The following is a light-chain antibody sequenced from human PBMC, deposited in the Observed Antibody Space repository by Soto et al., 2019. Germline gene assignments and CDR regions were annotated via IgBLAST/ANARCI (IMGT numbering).Light chain of an antibody. V-gene: IGLV2-14*01. Sequence: QSVLTQPASVSGSPGQSITISCTGTSSDVGGYNYVSWYQQHPGKAPKLMIYGVTNRPSGISDRFSASKSGNTASLTISGLQAEDEADYYCNSYTTSSTLVFGGGTKLTVL. J-gene: IGLJ2*01. CDR3: NSYTTSSTLV. CDR1: SSDVGGYNY. CDR2: GVT.